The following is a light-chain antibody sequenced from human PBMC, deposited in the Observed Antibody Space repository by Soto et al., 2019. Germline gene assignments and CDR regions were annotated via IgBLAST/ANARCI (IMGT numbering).Light chain of an antibody. V-gene: IGKV1-5*01. CDR2: DAS. CDR1: QTISGW. CDR3: QQSTSYPWT. Sequence: DIQMTQSPSTLSASVGDGVTITCRASQTISGWLAWYQQRPGKAPKLLISDASSLRSGVPSRFSGSGSGTEFTLTISSLHPDDFGSYYCQQSTSYPWTFGHGTKVEV. J-gene: IGKJ1*01.